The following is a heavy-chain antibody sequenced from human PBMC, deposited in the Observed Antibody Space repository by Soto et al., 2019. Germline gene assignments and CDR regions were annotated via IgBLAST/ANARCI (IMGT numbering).Heavy chain of an antibody. J-gene: IGHJ3*01. CDR1: GFTFNNYG. CDR2: ISNDGSDK. D-gene: IGHD6-13*01. Sequence: QVQLVESGGGVVQPGTSLRLSCAASGFTFNNYGMHWVRQAPGTGLEWVAAISNDGSDKYYADSVKGRLTISRDNSKNTRYLQMDSLRAEETAVYYCAKDQGIAASHGIDWGQGTMVTVSS. CDR3: AKDQGIAASHGID. V-gene: IGHV3-30*18.